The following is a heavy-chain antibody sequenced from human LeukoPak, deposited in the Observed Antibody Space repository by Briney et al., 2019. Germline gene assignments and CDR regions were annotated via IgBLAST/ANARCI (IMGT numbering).Heavy chain of an antibody. CDR3: ARAEDIVTTINFDY. J-gene: IGHJ4*02. CDR2: ISSSRSYI. CDR1: GFTFSSYS. D-gene: IGHD5-12*01. V-gene: IGHV3-21*01. Sequence: GGSLTLSCAASGFTFSSYSMNWVRQAPGKGLEWVSSISSSRSYIYYADSEKGRFTISKDNDKNSLYLQIHSQSADGTALYCCARAEDIVTTINFDYWGQGTLVTVSS.